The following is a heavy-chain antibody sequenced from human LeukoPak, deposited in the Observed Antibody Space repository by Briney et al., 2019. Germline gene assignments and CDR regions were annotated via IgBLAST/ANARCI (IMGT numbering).Heavy chain of an antibody. CDR2: IWHDGSNK. V-gene: IGHV3-33*06. CDR1: GFTFRNHG. CDR3: AKIITGAGTDY. Sequence: GGSLRLSCVASGFTFRNHGMHWVRQAPGKGLEWVAVIWHDGSNKYYADSVRGRLAISRDNSKHTLFLQMNSLRAEDTAVYYCAKIITGAGTDYWGQGTLVTVSS. J-gene: IGHJ4*02. D-gene: IGHD1-20*01.